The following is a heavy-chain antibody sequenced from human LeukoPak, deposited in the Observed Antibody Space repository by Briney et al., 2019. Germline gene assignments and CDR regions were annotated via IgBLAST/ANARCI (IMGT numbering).Heavy chain of an antibody. CDR2: INADNGNT. V-gene: IGHV1-3*01. J-gene: IGHJ4*02. CDR1: GYTFTSYA. D-gene: IGHD3-9*01. Sequence: GASVKVSCKASGYTFTSYAMHWVRQAPGQRLEWMGWINADNGNTKYSQKFQGRVTITRDTSASTAYMELSSLRSEDTAVYYCARDLEALRYFDWLLKPFDYWGQGTLVTVSS. CDR3: ARDLEALRYFDWLLKPFDY.